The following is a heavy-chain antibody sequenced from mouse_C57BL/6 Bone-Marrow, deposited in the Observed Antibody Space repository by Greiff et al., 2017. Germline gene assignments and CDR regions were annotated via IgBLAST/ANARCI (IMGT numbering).Heavy chain of an antibody. D-gene: IGHD4-1*01. J-gene: IGHJ2*01. V-gene: IGHV1-15*01. CDR3: TTTLNWYYFDY. CDR2: IDPETGGT. Sequence: QVQLKESGAELVRPGASVTLSCKASGYTFTDYEMHWVKQTPVHGLEWIGAIDPETGGTAYNQKFKGKAILTADKSSSTAYMELRSLTSEDSAVYYCTTTLNWYYFDYWGQGTTLTVSS. CDR1: GYTFTDYE.